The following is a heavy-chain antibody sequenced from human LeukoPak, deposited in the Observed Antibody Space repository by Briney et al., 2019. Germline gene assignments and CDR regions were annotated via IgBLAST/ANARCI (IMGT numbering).Heavy chain of an antibody. CDR2: INHSGST. CDR3: AGYISSSWYYYYYGMDV. Sequence: PSETLSLTCTVSGGSISSGGYHWSWIRQPPGKGLEWIGEINHSGSTNYNPSLKSRVTISVDTSKNQFSLKLSSVTAADTAVYYCAGYISSSWYYYYYGMDVWGQGTTVTVSS. D-gene: IGHD6-13*01. J-gene: IGHJ6*02. CDR1: GGSISSGGYH. V-gene: IGHV4-39*07.